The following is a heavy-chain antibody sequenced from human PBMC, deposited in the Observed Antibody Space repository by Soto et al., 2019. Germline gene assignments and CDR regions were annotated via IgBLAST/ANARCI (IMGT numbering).Heavy chain of an antibody. CDR1: GGSISGGGYY. CDR2: INHTGST. D-gene: IGHD3-10*01. J-gene: IGHJ4*01. CDR3: ARQYSFGSGSYYNRPFAF. Sequence: SETLCLPCTVAGGSISGGGYYWSWIRQPPGKGLEWIGEINHTGSTNYNPSLKSRVTISVDTAKNQFSLKLSSVTAADTAMYYCARQYSFGSGSYYNRPFAFWGHGTLVTVSS. V-gene: IGHV4-39*01.